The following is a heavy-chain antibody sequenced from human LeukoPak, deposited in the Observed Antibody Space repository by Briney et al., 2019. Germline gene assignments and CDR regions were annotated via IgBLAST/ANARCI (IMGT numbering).Heavy chain of an antibody. Sequence: ASVKVSCKASGYTFTGYYMHWVRQAPGQGLEWMGWINPNSSGTNYAQKFQGRVTMTRDTSISTAYMELSRLRSDDTAVYYCARDPQYGGNPDAFDIWGQGTMVTVSS. CDR1: GYTFTGYY. V-gene: IGHV1-2*02. CDR3: ARDPQYGGNPDAFDI. CDR2: INPNSSGT. J-gene: IGHJ3*02. D-gene: IGHD4-23*01.